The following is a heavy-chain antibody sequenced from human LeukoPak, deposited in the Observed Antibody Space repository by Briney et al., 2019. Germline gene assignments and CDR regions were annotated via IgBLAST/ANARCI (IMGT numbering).Heavy chain of an antibody. J-gene: IGHJ6*02. CDR1: GFTFTNYW. Sequence: PGGSLRLSCAASGFTFTNYWMHWVRQIPGKGLEWVSSISGDTTYIYYADSLKGRFTISRDNAKSSLYLQMNSLRAEDTAVYYCARVVFSGMDVWGLGTTVTVSS. CDR3: ARVVFSGMDV. V-gene: IGHV3-21*01. CDR2: ISGDTTYI. D-gene: IGHD3-16*01.